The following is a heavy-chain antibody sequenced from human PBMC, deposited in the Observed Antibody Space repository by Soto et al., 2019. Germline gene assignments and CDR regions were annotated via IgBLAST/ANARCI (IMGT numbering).Heavy chain of an antibody. V-gene: IGHV2-5*02. J-gene: IGHJ5*02. CDR3: AHFLVDFLSDNGGHNWFDP. D-gene: IGHD3-3*01. Sequence: QITLKESGPTLVKPTQTLTLTCTFSGFSLSTSGVGVGWIRQPPGKALEWLALIYWDDDKRYSPSLKSRLTITKDTSKNQVVLTMTNMDPVDTATYYCAHFLVDFLSDNGGHNWFDPWGQGTLVTVSS. CDR2: IYWDDDK. CDR1: GFSLSTSGVG.